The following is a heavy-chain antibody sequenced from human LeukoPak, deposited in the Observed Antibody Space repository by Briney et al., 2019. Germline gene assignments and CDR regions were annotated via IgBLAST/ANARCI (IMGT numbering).Heavy chain of an antibody. CDR1: GFTFSSYA. CDR2: ISGSGGST. Sequence: GGSLRLSCAASGFTFSSYAMSWVRQAPGKGLEWVSAISGSGGSTYYADSVKGRFTISRDNSKNTLYLQMNSLTVEDTAVYYCATSHDSAGNDWGQGTLVTVCS. CDR3: ATSHDSAGND. D-gene: IGHD2-15*01. V-gene: IGHV3-23*01. J-gene: IGHJ4*02.